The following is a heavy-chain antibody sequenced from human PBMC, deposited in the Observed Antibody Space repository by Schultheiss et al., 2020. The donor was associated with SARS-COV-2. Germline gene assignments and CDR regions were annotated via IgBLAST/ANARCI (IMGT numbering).Heavy chain of an antibody. CDR2: IDRWSRVI. D-gene: IGHD2-8*01. V-gene: IGHV3-48*01. CDR1: GFTFSDEN. J-gene: IGHJ5*01. Sequence: SCTDSGFTFSDENMNWVRQAPGKGLEWLAYIDRWSRVITYGDSVKGRFTITRDNAKKSLYLQMHSLRGEDTAVYYCARGLGTSWFASWGQGTLVTVSS. CDR3: ARGLGTSWFAS.